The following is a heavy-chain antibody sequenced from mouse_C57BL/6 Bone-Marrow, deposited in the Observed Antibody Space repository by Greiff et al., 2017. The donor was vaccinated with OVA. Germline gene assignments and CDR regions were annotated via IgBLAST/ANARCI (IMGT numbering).Heavy chain of an antibody. CDR1: GYTFTDYE. Sequence: VQLQQSGAELVRPGASVTLSCKASGYTFTDYEMHWVKQTPVHGLEWIGAIDPETGGTAYNQKFKGKAILTADKSSSTAYMELRSLTSEDSAVYYSTRNYGSSSGWYFDVWGTGTTVTVSS. V-gene: IGHV1-15*01. CDR2: IDPETGGT. D-gene: IGHD1-1*01. CDR3: TRNYGSSSGWYFDV. J-gene: IGHJ1*03.